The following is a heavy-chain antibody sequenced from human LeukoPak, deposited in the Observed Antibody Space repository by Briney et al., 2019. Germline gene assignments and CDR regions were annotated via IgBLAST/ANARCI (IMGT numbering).Heavy chain of an antibody. CDR3: ASPGSGYSSGWSFDY. CDR1: GFTFSSYA. V-gene: IGHV3-30*04. CDR2: ISYDGSNK. Sequence: GGSLRLSCAASGFTFSSYAMHWVRQAPGKGLEWVAVISYDGSNKYYADSVKGRFTISRDNSKNTLYLQMNSLRAEDTAVYYCASPGSGYSSGWSFDYWGQGTLVTVSS. J-gene: IGHJ4*02. D-gene: IGHD6-19*01.